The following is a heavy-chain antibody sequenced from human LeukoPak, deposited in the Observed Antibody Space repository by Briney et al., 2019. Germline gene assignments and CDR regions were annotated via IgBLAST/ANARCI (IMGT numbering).Heavy chain of an antibody. D-gene: IGHD4-17*01. J-gene: IGHJ4*02. CDR1: GFTFSSYS. CDR2: ISSRSSTI. Sequence: GGSLRLSCAASGFTFSSYSMNWVRQAPGKGLEWVSYISSRSSTIYYADSVKGRFTISRDNAKTSLFLQMNSLRAADTAVYYCARDQPFAVTSLYYFDSWGQGTLVTVSS. CDR3: ARDQPFAVTSLYYFDS. V-gene: IGHV3-48*01.